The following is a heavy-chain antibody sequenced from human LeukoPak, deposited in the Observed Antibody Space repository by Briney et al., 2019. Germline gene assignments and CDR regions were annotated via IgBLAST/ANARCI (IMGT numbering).Heavy chain of an antibody. CDR2: IYYSGST. V-gene: IGHV4-59*01. Sequence: PSETLSLTCTVSGCSISSYYWGWIRQPPGKGLEWSGYIYYSGSTNYNPSLKSRVTISVDTSKNQFSLKLSSVTAADTAVYYCARDDILTGYSYGMDVWGQGTTVTVSS. J-gene: IGHJ6*02. D-gene: IGHD3-9*01. CDR3: ARDDILTGYSYGMDV. CDR1: GCSISSYY.